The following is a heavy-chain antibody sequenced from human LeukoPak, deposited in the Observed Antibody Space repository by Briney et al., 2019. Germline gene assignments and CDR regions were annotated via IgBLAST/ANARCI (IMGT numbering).Heavy chain of an antibody. CDR1: GGSFSGYY. CDR3: ASGYGDYVAGEKAVYNWFDP. J-gene: IGHJ5*02. Sequence: SETLSLTCAVYGGSFSGYYWSWIRQPPGKGLEWIGEINHSGSTNYNPSLKSRVTISVDTSKNQFSLKLSSVTAADTAVYYCASGYGDYVAGEKAVYNWFDPWGQGTLVTVSS. D-gene: IGHD4-17*01. CDR2: INHSGST. V-gene: IGHV4-34*01.